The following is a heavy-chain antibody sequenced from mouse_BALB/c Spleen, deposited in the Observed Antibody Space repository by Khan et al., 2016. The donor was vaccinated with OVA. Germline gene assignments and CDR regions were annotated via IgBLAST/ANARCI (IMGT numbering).Heavy chain of an antibody. D-gene: IGHD2-14*01. Sequence: VELVESGPDLVAPSQSLSITCTVSGFSLSRYIINWVRQPPGKGLEWLGMIWGGGGTDYNSTLKSRLSISKDNSKSQVFLKMNSLQTDDTAMYYCARGYYRYDGYYAMDYWGQGTSVTVSS. J-gene: IGHJ4*01. CDR3: ARGYYRYDGYYAMDY. CDR2: IWGGGGT. CDR1: GFSLSRYI. V-gene: IGHV2-6-4*01.